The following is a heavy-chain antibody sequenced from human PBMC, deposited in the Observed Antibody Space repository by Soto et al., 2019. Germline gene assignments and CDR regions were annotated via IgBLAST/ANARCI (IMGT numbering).Heavy chain of an antibody. V-gene: IGHV4-59*01. J-gene: IGHJ5*02. CDR1: GGSISSYY. Sequence: SETLSLTCTVSGGSISSYYWSWIRQPPGKGLEWIGYIYYSGSTNYNPSLKSRVNISVDTSKNQFSLKLSSVTAADTAVYYCARVSPTPSLTFDPWGQGTLVTVSS. CDR3: ARVSPTPSLTFDP. CDR2: IYYSGST.